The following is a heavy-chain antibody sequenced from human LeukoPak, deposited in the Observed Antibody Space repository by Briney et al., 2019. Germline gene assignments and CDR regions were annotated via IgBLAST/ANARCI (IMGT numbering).Heavy chain of an antibody. Sequence: SGTLSLTCTVSGGSISNSNWWSWVRQPPGKGLEWIGEIYHSGNTNYNPSLKSRVTITVDTSKNQFSLELNSVTAADTALYFCTTLYYYDTTGYYWRGFDYWGQGALVTVSS. J-gene: IGHJ4*02. CDR1: GGSISNSNW. D-gene: IGHD3-22*01. V-gene: IGHV4-4*02. CDR3: TTLYYYDTTGYYWRGFDY. CDR2: IYHSGNT.